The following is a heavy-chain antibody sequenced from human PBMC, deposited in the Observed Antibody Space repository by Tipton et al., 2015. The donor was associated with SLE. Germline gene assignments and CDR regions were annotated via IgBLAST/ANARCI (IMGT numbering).Heavy chain of an antibody. D-gene: IGHD6-13*01. V-gene: IGHV5-51*03. J-gene: IGHJ4*02. CDR2: IYPGDSDT. CDR3: ARLSSSWFY. CDR1: GYIFTTYW. Sequence: VQLVQSGAEVKKPGESLKISCKASGYIFTTYWIGWVRQVSGKGLQYMGIIYPGDSDTTYSPSFQGQVTISADQSINTAYLQWDSLKASYTAIYYCARLSSSWFYWGQGTLVIVSS.